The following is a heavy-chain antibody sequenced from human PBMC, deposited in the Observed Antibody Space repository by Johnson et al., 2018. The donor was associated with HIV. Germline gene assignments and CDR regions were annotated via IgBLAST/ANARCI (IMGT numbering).Heavy chain of an antibody. CDR1: GFTFDDYA. CDR3: AKDPGITMIAHAFDI. CDR2: ICWNSGSI. J-gene: IGHJ3*02. D-gene: IGHD3-22*01. V-gene: IGHV3-9*01. Sequence: VQLVESGGGLVQPGRSLRLSCAASGFTFDDYAMHWVRQAPGKGLEWVSGICWNSGSIGYADSVKGRFTISRENAKNSLYLQMNSLRAEDTAVYYCAKDPGITMIAHAFDIWSQGAMVTVSS.